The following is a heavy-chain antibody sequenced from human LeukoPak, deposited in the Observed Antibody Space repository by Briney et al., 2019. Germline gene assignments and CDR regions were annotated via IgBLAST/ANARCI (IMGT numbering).Heavy chain of an antibody. CDR1: GFTFSSYN. Sequence: PGGSLRLSCAASGFTFSSYNMNWVRQAPGKGLEWVSYISSSSITIYYADSVKGRFTISRDNAKNSLYLQMNSLGAEDTAVYYCARVYCYGSGSYSQDYWGQGALVTVSS. CDR3: ARVYCYGSGSYSQDY. CDR2: ISSSSITI. V-gene: IGHV3-48*04. J-gene: IGHJ4*02. D-gene: IGHD3-10*01.